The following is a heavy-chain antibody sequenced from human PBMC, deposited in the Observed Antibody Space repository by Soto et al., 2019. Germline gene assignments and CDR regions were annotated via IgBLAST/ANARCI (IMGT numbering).Heavy chain of an antibody. V-gene: IGHV1-2*02. CDR3: AREGVGQWLVPGAVHAWFDP. J-gene: IGHJ5*02. D-gene: IGHD6-19*01. CDR1: GYTFTGYY. CDR2: VNPNSGGT. Sequence: ASVKVSCKASGYTFTGYYMHWVRQAPGQGLEWMGWVNPNSGGTNYAQKFQGRVTMTRDTSISTAYMELSRLRSDDTAVYYRAREGVGQWLVPGAVHAWFDPWGQGTLVTVSS.